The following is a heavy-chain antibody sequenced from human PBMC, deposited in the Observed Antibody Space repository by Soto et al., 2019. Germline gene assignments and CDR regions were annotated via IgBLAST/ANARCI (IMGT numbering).Heavy chain of an antibody. J-gene: IGHJ4*02. CDR2: INHSGST. D-gene: IGHD2-2*02. CDR1: GGSFRGYY. V-gene: IGHV4-34*01. Sequence: SETLPLSCAGSGGSFRGYYWRWFRQPPGKGLEWIGEINHSGSTNYNPSLKSRVTISVDTSKNQFSLKLSSVTAADTAVYYCARAGVYCSSTSCYKWIDYSGQGTLVTGSA. CDR3: ARAGVYCSSTSCYKWIDY.